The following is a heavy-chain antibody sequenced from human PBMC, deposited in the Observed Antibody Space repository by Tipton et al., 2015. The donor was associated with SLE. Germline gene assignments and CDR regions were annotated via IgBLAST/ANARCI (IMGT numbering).Heavy chain of an antibody. CDR2: IYYSGST. CDR1: GGSISSFY. V-gene: IGHV4-59*01. Sequence: TLSLTCTVSGGSISSFYWSWIRQPPGKGLEWIGYIYYSGSTNYNPSLKSRVTISVDTSKNQFSLKLSSVTAADTAVYYCARDHLPGGYYYYMDVWGKGTTGTVSS. J-gene: IGHJ6*03. CDR3: ARDHLPGGYYYYMDV. D-gene: IGHD1-14*01.